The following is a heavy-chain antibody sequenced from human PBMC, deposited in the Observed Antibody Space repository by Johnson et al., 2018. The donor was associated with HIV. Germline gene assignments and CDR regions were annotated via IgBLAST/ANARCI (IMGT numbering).Heavy chain of an antibody. J-gene: IGHJ3*01. CDR1: GFTFSNAW. CDR2: IKSKTDGGTT. CDR3: TIDPIFLGYWYHSSP. D-gene: IGHD3-22*01. Sequence: VQLVESGGGLVKPGGSLRLSCAASGFTFSNAWMSWVRQAPGKGLEWVGRIKSKTDGGTTDYAAPVKGRFSISRDDSKNTVYLQMNSLKTEDTAVYFCTIDPIFLGYWYHSSPWGQGTMVTVSS. V-gene: IGHV3-15*01.